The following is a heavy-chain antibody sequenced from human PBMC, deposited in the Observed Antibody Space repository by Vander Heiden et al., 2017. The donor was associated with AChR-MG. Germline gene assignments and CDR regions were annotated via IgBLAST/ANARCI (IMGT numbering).Heavy chain of an antibody. Sequence: EVQLVESGGGLVQPGGSLRPSCAASGFTFSSYWMGWVRRAPGKGLEWVANRKQDGSEKYYVDSVKGRFTISRDNAKNSLYLQMNSLRAEDTAVYYCARVAPAAIRDYYYYYGMDVWGKGTTVTVSS. CDR1: GFTFSSYW. D-gene: IGHD2-2*02. CDR3: ARVAPAAIRDYYYYYGMDV. V-gene: IGHV3-7*01. CDR2: RKQDGSEK. J-gene: IGHJ6*04.